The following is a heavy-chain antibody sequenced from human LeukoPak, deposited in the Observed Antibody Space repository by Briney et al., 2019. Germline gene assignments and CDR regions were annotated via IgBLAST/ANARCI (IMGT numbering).Heavy chain of an antibody. CDR3: VGNYDSSGYYLPDFDY. CDR2: ISSSSSYI. D-gene: IGHD3-22*01. V-gene: IGHV3-21*01. CDR1: GFTFSSYS. J-gene: IGHJ4*02. Sequence: GGSLRLSCAASGFTFSSYSMNWVRQAPGKGLEWVSSISSSSSYIYYADSVKGRFTISRDNAKNSLYLQMNSLRAEDTAVYYCVGNYDSSGYYLPDFDYRGQGTLVTVSS.